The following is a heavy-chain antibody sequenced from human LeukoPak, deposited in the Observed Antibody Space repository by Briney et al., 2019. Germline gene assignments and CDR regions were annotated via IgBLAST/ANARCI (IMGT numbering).Heavy chain of an antibody. CDR1: GGSFSSYV. Sequence: SVKVSCKASGGSFSSYVITWVRQAPGQGLEWMGRIFPALGVSNFAQKFQGRVTITAEKSTNTAHMELSRLESGDTAVYYCTREGVYAPDPSSYHRDAFDIWGQGTEVIVSS. CDR2: IFPALGVS. D-gene: IGHD3-16*02. J-gene: IGHJ3*02. V-gene: IGHV1-69*04. CDR3: TREGVYAPDPSSYHRDAFDI.